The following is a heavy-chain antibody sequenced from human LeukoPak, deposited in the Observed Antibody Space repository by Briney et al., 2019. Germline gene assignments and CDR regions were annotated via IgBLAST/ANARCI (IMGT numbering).Heavy chain of an antibody. Sequence: GGSLRLSCAASGFTFSSDSMNWVRQAPGKGLEWVSYISSSSSTIYYADSVKGRFTISRDNAKNSLYLQMNSLRAEDTAVYYCARARSRSSGRRNYNYYMDVWGKGTTVTVSS. CDR2: ISSSSSTI. J-gene: IGHJ6*03. CDR1: GFTFSSDS. D-gene: IGHD3-22*01. V-gene: IGHV3-48*04. CDR3: ARARSRSSGRRNYNYYMDV.